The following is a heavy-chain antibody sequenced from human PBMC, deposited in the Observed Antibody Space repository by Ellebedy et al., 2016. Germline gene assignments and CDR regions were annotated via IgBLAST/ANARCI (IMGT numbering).Heavy chain of an antibody. CDR2: INAGNGNT. CDR3: ARGSGYDYAFEI. V-gene: IGHV1-3*01. Sequence: ASVKVSCKASGYTFTSYAMHWVRQAPGQRLEWMGWINAGNGNTKYSQKFQGRVTITRDTSASTAYMELSSLRSEDTAVYYCARGSGYDYAFEIWGQGTMVTVSS. J-gene: IGHJ3*02. D-gene: IGHD5-12*01. CDR1: GYTFTSYA.